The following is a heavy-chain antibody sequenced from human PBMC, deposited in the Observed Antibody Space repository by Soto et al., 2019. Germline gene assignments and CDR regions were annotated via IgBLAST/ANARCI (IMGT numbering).Heavy chain of an antibody. J-gene: IGHJ5*02. D-gene: IGHD6-13*01. CDR2: INHSGSA. CDR1: GGSFSSYH. Sequence: SETLSLSCAVYGGSFSSYHWTWIRQPPGKGLEWIGEINHSGSANYNPSLKSRVTMSGDTSKNQFSLKLASVIAADTAVYYCARGLPRRTLAAARMFGGVSGGWFDPWGQGTVVTFSS. V-gene: IGHV4-34*01. CDR3: ARGLPRRTLAAARMFGGVSGGWFDP.